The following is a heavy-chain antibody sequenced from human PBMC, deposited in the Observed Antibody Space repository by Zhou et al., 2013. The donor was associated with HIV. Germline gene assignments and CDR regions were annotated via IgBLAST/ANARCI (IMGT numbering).Heavy chain of an antibody. CDR1: GFTLRDLS. CDR2: LDAEFEAA. CDR3: ARGLRVSTWHNRALYYYYYMDV. Sequence: QVELVQSGTEVKKPGASVKVSCRVSGFTLRDLSIHWVRQPPGKGLEWLGRLDAEFEAAMIAHDFQGRVTITRNTSISTAYMELSSLRSEDTAVYYCARGLRVSTWHNRALYYYYYMDVVGEGDHGHRLL. J-gene: IGHJ6*03. D-gene: IGHD2-2*01. V-gene: IGHV1-24*01.